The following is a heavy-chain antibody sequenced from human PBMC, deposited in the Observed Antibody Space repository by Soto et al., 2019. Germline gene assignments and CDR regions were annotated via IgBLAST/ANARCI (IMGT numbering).Heavy chain of an antibody. CDR2: ISYDGSNK. V-gene: IGHV3-30*18. Sequence: GGSLRLSCAASGFSFSSYGMHWVRQAPGKGLEWVAVISYDGSNKYYADSVKGRFTISRDNSKNTLYLQMNSLRAEDTAVYYCAKDLGFGELLPDYWGQGTLVTVSS. J-gene: IGHJ4*02. CDR3: AKDLGFGELLPDY. CDR1: GFSFSSYG. D-gene: IGHD3-10*01.